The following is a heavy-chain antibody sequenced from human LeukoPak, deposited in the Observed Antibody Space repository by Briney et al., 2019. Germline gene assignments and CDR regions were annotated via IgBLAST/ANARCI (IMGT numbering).Heavy chain of an antibody. CDR2: SYYSGST. Sequence: PSGTLSLTCTVSGGSITHYYWTWIRQPPGKTLEWIGYSYYSGSTKYNPSLKSRVTISVDTSNNQFSLNLRSVTAADTAVYYCARMAAAGTMDVWGQGTTVTVSS. J-gene: IGHJ6*02. CDR3: ARMAAAGTMDV. D-gene: IGHD6-13*01. CDR1: GGSITHYY. V-gene: IGHV4-59*01.